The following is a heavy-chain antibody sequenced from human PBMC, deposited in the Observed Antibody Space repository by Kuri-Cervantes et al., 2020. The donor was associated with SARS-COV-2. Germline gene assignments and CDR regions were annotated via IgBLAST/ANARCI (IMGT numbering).Heavy chain of an antibody. Sequence: GESLKISCTASGFTFGDYAMSWVRQAPGKGLEWVGFIRSKAYGGTTEYAASVKGRFTISRDDSKSIAYLQMNSLKTEDTAVYYCTREIAAAGRYYYYGMDVWGQGTTVTVSS. CDR1: GFTFGDYA. J-gene: IGHJ6*02. D-gene: IGHD6-13*01. V-gene: IGHV3-49*04. CDR3: TREIAAAGRYYYYGMDV. CDR2: IRSKAYGGTT.